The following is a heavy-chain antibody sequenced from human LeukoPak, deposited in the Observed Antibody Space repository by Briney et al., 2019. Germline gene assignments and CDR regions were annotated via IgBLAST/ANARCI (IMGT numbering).Heavy chain of an antibody. CDR1: GVSIYSSTYY. D-gene: IGHD2-15*01. CDR2: IYYNEDT. V-gene: IGHV4-39*01. J-gene: IGHJ3*01. CDR3: GRQFAAGNDGFVV. Sequence: PSETLSLTCSVSGVSIYSSTYYWAWIRQPPGKGLEFIGSIYYNEDTFHNPSLKSRLTISVDTSANLFSLRLTSVTAADTATYYCGRQFAAGNDGFVVWGRGTVVTVSS.